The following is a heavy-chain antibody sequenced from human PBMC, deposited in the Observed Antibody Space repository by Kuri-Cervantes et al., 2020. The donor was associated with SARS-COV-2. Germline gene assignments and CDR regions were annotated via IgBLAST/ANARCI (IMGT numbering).Heavy chain of an antibody. J-gene: IGHJ3*02. D-gene: IGHD3-10*01. CDR2: ISAYNGNP. CDR1: GYTFSSYD. V-gene: IGHV1-18*01. CDR3: ARVANLWWFGELLSDAFDI. Sequence: ASVKVSCKASGYTFSSYDINWVRQATGQGLEWMGWISAYNGNPNYAQKLQGRVTMTTDTSTSTAYMELRSLRSDDTAVYYCARVANLWWFGELLSDAFDIWGQGTMVTVSS.